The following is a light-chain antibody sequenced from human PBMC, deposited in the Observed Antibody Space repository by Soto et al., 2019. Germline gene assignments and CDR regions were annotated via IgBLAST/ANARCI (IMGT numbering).Light chain of an antibody. J-gene: IGKJ1*01. CDR2: DAS. CDR3: LQRSNWPWT. Sequence: EIVLTQSPATLSLSPGEGATLSCRASQSIGTYLAWYQQKPGQAPRLLIYDASNRATGIPARFSGSGSGTDFILTISSLEPEDCAVYYCLQRSNWPWTFGQGTKVEIK. V-gene: IGKV3-11*01. CDR1: QSIGTY.